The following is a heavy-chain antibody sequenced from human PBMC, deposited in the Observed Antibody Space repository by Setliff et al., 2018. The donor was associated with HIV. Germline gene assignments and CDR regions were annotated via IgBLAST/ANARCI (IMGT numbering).Heavy chain of an antibody. CDR3: ARDYYDSSGGSCYGGEYWFDP. V-gene: IGHV1-69*05. Sequence: SVKVSCKASGGTFSNYGMSWVRQAPGQGLEWMGGIIPISGTANYAQKFQGRVTITTDESTSTAYMELSGLRSEDTAVYYCARDYYDSSGGSCYGGEYWFDPWGQGTLVTVSS. D-gene: IGHD3-22*01. J-gene: IGHJ5*02. CDR2: IIPISGTA. CDR1: GGTFSNYG.